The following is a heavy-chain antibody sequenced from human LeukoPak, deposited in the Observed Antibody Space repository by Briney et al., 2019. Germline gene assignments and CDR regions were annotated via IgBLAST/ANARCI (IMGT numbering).Heavy chain of an antibody. CDR1: GFTVSSSY. J-gene: IGHJ4*02. Sequence: GGSLRLSCAASGFTVSSSYMSWVRQAPGKGLEWVSLIYSGGSTYYAASVKGRFTISRDNTKNLLFLQMNGLRVEDTAVYYCARGDAFSGDHWGQGTLVTVSS. CDR3: ARGDAFSGDH. D-gene: IGHD3-16*01. V-gene: IGHV3-53*01. CDR2: IYSGGST.